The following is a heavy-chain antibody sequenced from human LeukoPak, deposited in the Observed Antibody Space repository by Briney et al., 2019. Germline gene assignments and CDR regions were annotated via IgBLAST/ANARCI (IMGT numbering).Heavy chain of an antibody. CDR1: GYTFTGHY. D-gene: IGHD4-11*01. J-gene: IGHJ4*02. CDR2: IIPNNGGT. Sequence: APVKVSCKASGYTFTGHYIHWVRQAPGQGLEWMGWIIPNNGGTNYAQQFQGRVTMTKDTSISTAYMELTRLTSDDTAVYYCATGDVTQGNPHWGQGTLVTVSS. V-gene: IGHV1-2*02. CDR3: ATGDVTQGNPH.